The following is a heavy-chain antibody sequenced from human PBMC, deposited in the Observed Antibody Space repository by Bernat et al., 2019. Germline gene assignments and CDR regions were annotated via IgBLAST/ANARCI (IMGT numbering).Heavy chain of an antibody. Sequence: QVQLVESGGGVVQPGRSLRLSCAASGFTFSSYGMHWVRQAPGKGLEWVAVISYDGSNKYYADSLKGRFTISRDNSKNTLYLQMNSLRAEDTAVYYCAKDLVVGWNYYYGMDVWGQGTTVTVSS. CDR2: ISYDGSNK. D-gene: IGHD2-15*01. J-gene: IGHJ6*02. CDR3: AKDLVVGWNYYYGMDV. CDR1: GFTFSSYG. V-gene: IGHV3-30*18.